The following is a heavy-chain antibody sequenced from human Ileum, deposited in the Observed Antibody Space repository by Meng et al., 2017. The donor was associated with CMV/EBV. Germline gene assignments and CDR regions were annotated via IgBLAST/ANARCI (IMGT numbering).Heavy chain of an antibody. CDR1: GISFSAYW. J-gene: IGHJ4*02. CDR2: IDQDGRGR. Sequence: SLRRCGEASGISFSAYWMRWGRQAAGKGLEWVASIDQDGRGRDYVDSVKGRFTISRDNAKNSVYLQMNSLRAEDTALYYCSRDDGDYTGQGTLVTVSS. V-gene: IGHV3-7*01. CDR3: SRDDGDY.